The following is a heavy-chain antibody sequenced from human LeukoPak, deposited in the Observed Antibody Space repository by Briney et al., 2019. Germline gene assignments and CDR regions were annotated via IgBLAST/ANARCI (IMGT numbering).Heavy chain of an antibody. CDR1: GDCFSSNSAA. Sequence: SQTLSLTCAISGDCFSSNSAAWNWIRQSPSRGLEWLGRTYYRSKWYNDYAVSVKSRITINPDTSKNQFSLQLNSVTPEDTAVCYCARGHYDSSGALLDYWGQGTLVTVSS. D-gene: IGHD3-22*01. CDR2: TYYRSKWYN. CDR3: ARGHYDSSGALLDY. J-gene: IGHJ4*02. V-gene: IGHV6-1*01.